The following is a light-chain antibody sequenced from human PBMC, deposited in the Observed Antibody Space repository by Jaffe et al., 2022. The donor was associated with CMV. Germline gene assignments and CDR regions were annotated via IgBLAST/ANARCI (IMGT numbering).Light chain of an antibody. J-gene: IGLJ3*02. CDR3: NSYTRNTWV. CDR2: EVS. CDR1: SSDVGGYNR. V-gene: IGLV2-18*02. Sequence: QSALTQPPSVSGSPGQSVTISCTGTSSDVGGYNRVSWYKQSPGTAPKLMIYEVSNRPSGVPDRFSGSKSGNTASLTISGLQAEDEAHYYCNSYTRNTWVFGGGTEVTVL.